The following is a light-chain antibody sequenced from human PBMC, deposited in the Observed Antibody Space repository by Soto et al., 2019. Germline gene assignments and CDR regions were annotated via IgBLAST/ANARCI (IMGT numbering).Light chain of an antibody. CDR2: DVT. CDR3: SSYSSSSPLVV. CDR1: SSDVGGYDY. V-gene: IGLV2-14*03. J-gene: IGLJ2*01. Sequence: QSVLTQPASVSGSPGQSITISCTGTSSDVGGYDYVSWYQQHPGKAPKVLIYDVTHRPSGVSNRFSGSKSGNTASLTISGLQSEDEAHYYCSSYSSSSPLVVFGGGTKVTVL.